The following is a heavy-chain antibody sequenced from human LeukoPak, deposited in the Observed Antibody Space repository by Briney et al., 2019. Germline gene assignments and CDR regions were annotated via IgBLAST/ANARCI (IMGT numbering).Heavy chain of an antibody. Sequence: SETLSLTCTVCGGSISSSSYYWGWIRQPPGKGLEWIGSIYYSGSTYYNPSLKSRVAISVDTSKNQFSLKLSSVTAADTAVYYCARQGPYSGYDRYYFDYWGQGTLVTVAS. CDR2: IYYSGST. V-gene: IGHV4-39*01. CDR3: ARQGPYSGYDRYYFDY. CDR1: GGSISSSSYY. J-gene: IGHJ4*02. D-gene: IGHD5-12*01.